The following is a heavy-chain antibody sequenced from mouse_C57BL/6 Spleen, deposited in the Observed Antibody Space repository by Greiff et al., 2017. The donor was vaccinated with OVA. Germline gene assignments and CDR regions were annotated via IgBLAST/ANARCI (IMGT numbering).Heavy chain of an antibody. CDR1: GFTFSSYT. CDR3: ARQSYFDY. J-gene: IGHJ2*01. V-gene: IGHV5-9*01. Sequence: EVQLVESGGGLVKPGGSLKLSCAASGFTFSSYTMSWVRQTPEKRLEWVATISGGGGSTYYPDSVKGRFTISRDNAKNTLYLQMSSLRSEDTALYYCARQSYFDYWGQGTTLTVSS. CDR2: ISGGGGST.